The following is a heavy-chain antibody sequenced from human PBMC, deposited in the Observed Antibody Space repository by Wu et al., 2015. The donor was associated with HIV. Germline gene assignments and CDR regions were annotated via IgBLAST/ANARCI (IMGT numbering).Heavy chain of an antibody. CDR1: GGSVRNHY. V-gene: IGHV4-59*02. J-gene: IGHJ4*02. CDR2: VSNSGRA. CDR3: ARSTYCSGGVVTSLTS. Sequence: QVQLQESGPGLVKPSETLSLMCTVSGGSVRNHYWSWIRQPPEKGLEWIGYVSNSGRASYNPSLKTRVTMSVDTSNNQLSLDLTSVTAADTAVYYCARSTYCSGGVVTSLTSWGQGTLVSVSS. D-gene: IGHD2-15*01.